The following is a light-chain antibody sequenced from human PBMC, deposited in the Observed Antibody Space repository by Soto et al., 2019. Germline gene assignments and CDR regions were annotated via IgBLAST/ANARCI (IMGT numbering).Light chain of an antibody. Sequence: PPSASGTPDRRFNISWSVSSSNIGSNYVYWYQQLPGTAPKLLIYSNNQRPSGVPDRFSGSKSGTSASLAISGLRSEDEADYYCAAWADSLSGYVFGTGTKVTVL. V-gene: IGLV1-47*02. CDR1: SSNIGSNY. J-gene: IGLJ1*01. CDR3: AAWADSLSGYV. CDR2: SNN.